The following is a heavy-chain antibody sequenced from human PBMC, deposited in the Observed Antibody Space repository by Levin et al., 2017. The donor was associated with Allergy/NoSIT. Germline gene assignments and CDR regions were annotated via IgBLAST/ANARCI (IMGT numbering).Heavy chain of an antibody. V-gene: IGHV3-23*01. CDR1: GFTFSSYA. Sequence: GGSLRLSCAASGFTFSSYAMSWVRQAPGKGLEWVSAISGSGGSTYYADSVKGRFTISRDNSKNTLYLQMNSLRAEDTAVYYCAKDLDGSGSYYNYYYYGMDVWGQGTTVTVSS. D-gene: IGHD3-10*01. J-gene: IGHJ6*02. CDR2: ISGSGGST. CDR3: AKDLDGSGSYYNYYYYGMDV.